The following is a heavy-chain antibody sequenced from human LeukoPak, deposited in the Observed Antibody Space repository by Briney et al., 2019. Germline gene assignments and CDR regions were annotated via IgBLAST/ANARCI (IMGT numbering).Heavy chain of an antibody. CDR1: GFIFSSYA. V-gene: IGHV3-30*04. CDR3: ARGRYSGYDSGYFDY. D-gene: IGHD5-12*01. Sequence: PGGSLRLSCGASGFIFSSYALHWVRQAPGKGLEWVAAISYDGGNTYYADSVKGRFTISRDNSKNTLYLQMESLRAEDTAVYYCARGRYSGYDSGYFDYWAREPWSPSPQ. CDR2: ISYDGGNT. J-gene: IGHJ4*02.